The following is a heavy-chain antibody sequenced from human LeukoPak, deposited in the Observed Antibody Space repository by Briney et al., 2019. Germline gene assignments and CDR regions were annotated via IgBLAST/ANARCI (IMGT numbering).Heavy chain of an antibody. D-gene: IGHD6-6*01. Sequence: SETLSLTCAVYGGSFSGYYWSWIRQPPGKGLEWIGEINHSGGTNYNPSLKSRVTISVDTSKNQFSLKLSFVTAADTAVYYCARVVRVAFDYWGQGTLVTVSS. CDR2: INHSGGT. J-gene: IGHJ4*02. V-gene: IGHV4-34*01. CDR1: GGSFSGYY. CDR3: ARVVRVAFDY.